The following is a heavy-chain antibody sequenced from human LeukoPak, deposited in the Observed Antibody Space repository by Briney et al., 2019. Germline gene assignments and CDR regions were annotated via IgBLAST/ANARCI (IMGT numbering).Heavy chain of an antibody. CDR3: ARESSVTPYYFDY. CDR1: GGSISSGGYY. D-gene: IGHD4-11*01. V-gene: IGHV4-31*03. CDR2: IYYSGST. J-gene: IGHJ4*02. Sequence: PSETLSLTCTVSGGSISSGGYYWSWIRQHPGKGLEWIGYIYYSGSTYYNPSLKSRVTISVDTSKNQFSLKLSSVTAADTAVYYCARESSVTPYYFDYWGQGTLVTASS.